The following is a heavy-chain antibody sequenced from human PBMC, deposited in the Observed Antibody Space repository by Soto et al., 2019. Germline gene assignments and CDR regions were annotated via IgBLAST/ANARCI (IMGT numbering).Heavy chain of an antibody. CDR3: ARDGRSSAAGTHDAFDI. D-gene: IGHD6-13*01. V-gene: IGHV4-31*03. CDR2: IYYSGST. CDR1: GGSISSGGYY. J-gene: IGHJ3*02. Sequence: QVQLQESGPGLVKPSQTLSLTCTVSGGSISSGGYYWSWIRQHPGKGLEWIGYIYYSGSTYYNPSLKSRVTISVDTSKNQFSLKLSSVTAADTAVYYCARDGRSSAAGTHDAFDIWGQGTMVTVSS.